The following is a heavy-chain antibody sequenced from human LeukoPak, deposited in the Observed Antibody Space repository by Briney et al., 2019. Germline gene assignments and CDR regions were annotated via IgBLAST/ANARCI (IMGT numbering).Heavy chain of an antibody. V-gene: IGHV3-21*01. D-gene: IGHD1-26*01. J-gene: IGHJ4*02. CDR3: AREGSGSYPQVDY. CDR2: ISSSSSYI. CDR1: GFTFSSYS. Sequence: GGSLRLSCAASGFTFSSYSMNWVRQAPGKGLEWVSSISSSSSYIYYADSVKGRFTISRDNAKNSLYLQMNSLRAEDTAVYYCAREGSGSYPQVDYWGQGTLVTVSS.